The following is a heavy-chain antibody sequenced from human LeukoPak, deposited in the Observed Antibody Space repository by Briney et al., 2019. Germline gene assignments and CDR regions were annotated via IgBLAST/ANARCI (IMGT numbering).Heavy chain of an antibody. CDR1: GYSMSSGYY. CDR2: MYHTGST. J-gene: IGHJ4*02. V-gene: IGHV4-38-2*02. CDR3: ARVARHDYTYYPGGNYFDY. Sequence: SETLSLTCTVSGYSMSSGYYWGWIRQPPERGLDWIGSMYHTGSTYYNPSLKSRVTISVDTSKNQFYLKLSSVTAADTAVYYCARVARHDYTYYPGGNYFDYWGQGTLVTVSS. D-gene: IGHD4-11*01.